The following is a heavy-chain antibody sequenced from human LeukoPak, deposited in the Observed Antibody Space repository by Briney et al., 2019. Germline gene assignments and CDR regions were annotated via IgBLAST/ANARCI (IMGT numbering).Heavy chain of an antibody. CDR2: IRYDGSNR. Sequence: PGGSLRLSCAASGFTFSSYGMHWVRQATGKGLEWVTFIRYDGSNRYYADSVKGRFTISRDNSKNTLYLEMNSLRPEDTAVYYCAKDPSIAVAGGGPGYFDYWGQGTLVTVSS. CDR3: AKDPSIAVAGGGPGYFDY. J-gene: IGHJ4*02. D-gene: IGHD6-19*01. CDR1: GFTFSSYG. V-gene: IGHV3-30*02.